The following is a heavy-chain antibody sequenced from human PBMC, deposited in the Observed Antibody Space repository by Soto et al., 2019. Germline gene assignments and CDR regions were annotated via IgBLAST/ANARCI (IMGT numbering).Heavy chain of an antibody. CDR2: IYYSGST. D-gene: IGHD2-2*01. CDR3: ARFRGPYCSSTSCQRGQKYYFDY. V-gene: IGHV4-39*01. Sequence: SETLSLTCAVYGGSFSGYYWGWIRQPPGKGLEWIGSIYYSGSTYYNPSLKSRVTISVDTSKNQFSLKLSSVTAADTAVYYCARFRGPYCSSTSCQRGQKYYFDYWGQGTLVTVSS. J-gene: IGHJ4*02. CDR1: GGSFSGYY.